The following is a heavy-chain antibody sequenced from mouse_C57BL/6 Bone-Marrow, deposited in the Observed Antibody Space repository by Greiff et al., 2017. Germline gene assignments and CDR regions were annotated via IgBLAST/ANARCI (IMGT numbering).Heavy chain of an antibody. CDR1: GYTFTSYW. CDR2: IHPSDSDT. J-gene: IGHJ4*01. Sequence: QVQLQQPGAELVKPGASVKVSCKASGYTFTSYWMHWVKQRPGQGLEWIGRIHPSDSDTNYNQKFKGKATLTVDKSSSTAYMQLSSLTSEDSAVYYCAIYYYGSSYDYAMGYWGQGTSVTVSS. D-gene: IGHD1-1*01. V-gene: IGHV1-74*01. CDR3: AIYYYGSSYDYAMGY.